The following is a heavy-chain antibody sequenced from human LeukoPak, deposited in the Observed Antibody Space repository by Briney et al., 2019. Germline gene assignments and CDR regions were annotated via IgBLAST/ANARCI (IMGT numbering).Heavy chain of an antibody. J-gene: IGHJ3*01. V-gene: IGHV3-74*01. CDR2: IKSDGSNT. Sequence: PGGSLRLSCAASGFTFSSYWMHWVRQAPGKGLVWVSRIKSDGSNTNYADSVKGRFTISRDNSKNTLYLQMNSLRADDTAVYYCAMKAVPRPRLYDAFDFWGQGTVVTVSS. CDR1: GFTFSSYW. D-gene: IGHD2-2*02. CDR3: AMKAVPRPRLYDAFDF.